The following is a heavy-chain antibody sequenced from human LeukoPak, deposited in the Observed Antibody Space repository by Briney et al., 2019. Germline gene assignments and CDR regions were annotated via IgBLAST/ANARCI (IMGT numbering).Heavy chain of an antibody. Sequence: GGSLRLSCAASGFTFSSYAMSWVRQAPGKGLEWVSAISGSGGSTYYADSVKGRFTISRDNSKNTLYLQMNSLRAEDTAVYYCAKDLSALRVTTHGGDYWGQGTLVTVSS. CDR2: ISGSGGST. D-gene: IGHD4-17*01. J-gene: IGHJ4*02. CDR3: AKDLSALRVTTHGGDY. CDR1: GFTFSSYA. V-gene: IGHV3-23*01.